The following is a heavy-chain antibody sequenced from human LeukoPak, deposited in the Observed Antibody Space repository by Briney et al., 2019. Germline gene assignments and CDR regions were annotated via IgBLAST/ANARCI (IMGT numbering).Heavy chain of an antibody. J-gene: IGHJ4*02. CDR2: IRYDGSNK. CDR3: ATLRLPAATTKAFDY. D-gene: IGHD2-2*01. Sequence: GGSLRLSCAASGFTFSSYGMHWVRQAPGKGLEWVAFIRYDGSNKYYADSMKGRFTISRDNSKNTLYLQMNSLRAEDTAVYYCATLRLPAATTKAFDYWGQGTLVTVSS. V-gene: IGHV3-30*02. CDR1: GFTFSSYG.